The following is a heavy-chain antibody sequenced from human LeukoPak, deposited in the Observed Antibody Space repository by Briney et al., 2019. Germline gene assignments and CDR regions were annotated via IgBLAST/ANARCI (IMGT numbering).Heavy chain of an antibody. CDR1: GFTFSSYS. Sequence: PGGSLRLSCAASGFTFSSYSMNWVRQAPGKGLEWVSSISSSSSYIYYADSVKGRFTISRDNAKNTLYLQMDSLRAEDTAVYYCAKEKIQLWLSDYWGQGILVTVSS. CDR2: ISSSSSYI. CDR3: AKEKIQLWLSDY. D-gene: IGHD5-18*01. J-gene: IGHJ4*02. V-gene: IGHV3-21*04.